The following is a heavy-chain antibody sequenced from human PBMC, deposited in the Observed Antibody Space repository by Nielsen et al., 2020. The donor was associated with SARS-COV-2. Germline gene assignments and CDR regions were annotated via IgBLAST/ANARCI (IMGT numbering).Heavy chain of an antibody. J-gene: IGHJ3*02. Sequence: PGKGLEWIGEIYHSGSTNYNPSLKSRVTISVDKSKNQFSLKLSSVTAADTAVYYCARASITIFGVVIIPITFDIWGQGTMVTVSS. V-gene: IGHV4-4*02. CDR3: ARASITIFGVVIIPITFDI. CDR2: IYHSGST. D-gene: IGHD3-3*01.